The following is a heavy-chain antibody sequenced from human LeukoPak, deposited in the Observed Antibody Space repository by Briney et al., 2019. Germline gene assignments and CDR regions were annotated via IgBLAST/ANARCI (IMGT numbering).Heavy chain of an antibody. CDR2: INPSGGST. J-gene: IGHJ4*02. V-gene: IGHV1-46*01. CDR3: AVDYGSGRPTDY. Sequence: ASVKVSCKASGYTFTSYYMHWVRQAPGQGLEWMGIINPSGGSTSYAQKFQGRVTMTRDTSTSTVYMELSGLRSEDTAVCYCAVDYGSGRPTDYWGQGTLVTVSS. CDR1: GYTFTSYY. D-gene: IGHD3-10*01.